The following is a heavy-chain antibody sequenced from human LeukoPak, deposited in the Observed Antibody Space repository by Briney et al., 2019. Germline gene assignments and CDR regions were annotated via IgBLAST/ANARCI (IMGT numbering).Heavy chain of an antibody. CDR1: GFTFDDFG. J-gene: IGHJ4*02. V-gene: IGHV3-20*04. Sequence: GGSLRLSCAASGFTFDDFGLSWVRQAPGKGLEWVSSINWNGRRTDYIESVKGRFTITKDSAKNSLYLEINSLRAEDTAVYYCARMRSNSDSFDYWGQGSLVTVSS. CDR3: ARMRSNSDSFDY. CDR2: INWNGRRT. D-gene: IGHD2/OR15-2a*01.